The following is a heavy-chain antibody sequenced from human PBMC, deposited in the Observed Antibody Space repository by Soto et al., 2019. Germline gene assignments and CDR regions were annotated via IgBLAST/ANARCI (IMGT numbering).Heavy chain of an antibody. CDR3: AIDLWVERELYYYGMDV. V-gene: IGHV4-30-4*01. J-gene: IGHJ6*02. D-gene: IGHD1-1*01. CDR2: IFYIGTT. CDR1: CDSMSSADYY. Sequence: TLSLTCTVSCDSMSSADYYWSWMPQTPGKGLEGMGHIFYIGTTYYNPSLKSRLTISVDTSKNHFSLRLTSVTAADTAVYYCAIDLWVERELYYYGMDVWGQGTTVTVSS.